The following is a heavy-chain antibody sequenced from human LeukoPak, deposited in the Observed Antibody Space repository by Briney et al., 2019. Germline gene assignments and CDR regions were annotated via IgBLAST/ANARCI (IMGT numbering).Heavy chain of an antibody. CDR2: IYYSGST. J-gene: IGHJ5*02. CDR1: GGSLSGYY. Sequence: PSETLSLTCTVSGGSLSGYYWSWIRHPPGKGLEWIGYIYYSGSTNYNPSLKSRVTISVDTSKNQFSLKLSSVTAADTAVYYCASAYLRRAMPWFDPWGQGTLVTVSS. D-gene: IGHD4-17*01. V-gene: IGHV4-59*12. CDR3: ASAYLRRAMPWFDP.